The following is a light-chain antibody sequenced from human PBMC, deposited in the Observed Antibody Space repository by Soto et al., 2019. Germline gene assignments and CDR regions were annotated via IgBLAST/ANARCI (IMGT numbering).Light chain of an antibody. CDR3: QQYNNWTLT. J-gene: IGKJ1*01. Sequence: EIVMTQSPATLSVSPGERATLSCRASQSVSSNLAWYQQKPGQAPRLLIYGASTRATGIPARFSGSGSGTEFTLTISSLQSEDFAVYYCQQYNNWTLTCRQGTKVDIK. CDR2: GAS. CDR1: QSVSSN. V-gene: IGKV3-15*01.